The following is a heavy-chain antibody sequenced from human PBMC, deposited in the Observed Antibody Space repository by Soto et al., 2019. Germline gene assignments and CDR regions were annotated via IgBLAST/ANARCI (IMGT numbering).Heavy chain of an antibody. CDR3: AKDVR. CDR1: GFTFSTHW. J-gene: IGHJ4*02. V-gene: IGHV3-7*05. CDR2: ITDDGSGR. Sequence: EVQLVESGGDLVQPGGSLRLSCAASGFTFSTHWMGWVRQAPGKGLEWVANITDDGSGRNYADSVRGRFSVSRDNAKNSLFLQMNGLRVEDTALYYCAKDVRWGQGTQVTVSS.